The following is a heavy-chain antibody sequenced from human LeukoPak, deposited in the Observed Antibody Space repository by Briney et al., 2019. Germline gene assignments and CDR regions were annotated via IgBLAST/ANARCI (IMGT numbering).Heavy chain of an antibody. CDR2: ISGSGGST. J-gene: IGHJ4*02. V-gene: IGHV3-23*01. CDR3: ARDPGDGDNGGISDY. Sequence: GGSLRLSCAASGFTFSSYAMSWVRQAPGKGLEWVSAISGSGGSTYYADSVKGRFTISRDNSKNTLYLQMNSLRAEDTAVYYCARDPGDGDNGGISDYWGQGTLVTVSS. CDR1: GFTFSSYA. D-gene: IGHD4-17*01.